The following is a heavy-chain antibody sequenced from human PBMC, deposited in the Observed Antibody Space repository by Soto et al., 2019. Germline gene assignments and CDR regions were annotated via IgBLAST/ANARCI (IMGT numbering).Heavy chain of an antibody. CDR2: IYYSGST. D-gene: IGHD6-19*01. CDR1: GGSISSSSYY. V-gene: IGHV4-39*01. CDR3: ARPLAGTGYYYYYGMDV. J-gene: IGHJ6*02. Sequence: PSETLSLTCTVSGGSISSSSYYWGWIRQPPGKGLEWIGSIYYSGSTYYNPSLKSRVTISVDTSKNQFSLKLSSVTAADTAVYYCARPLAGTGYYYYYGMDVWGQGTTVTVS.